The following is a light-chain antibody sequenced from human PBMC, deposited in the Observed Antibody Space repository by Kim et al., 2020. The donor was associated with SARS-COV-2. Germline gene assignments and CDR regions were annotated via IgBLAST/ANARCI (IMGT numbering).Light chain of an antibody. CDR2: DVS. V-gene: IGLV2-14*03. Sequence: ITTSRTGNSSDVGGYNYISWYQQHPGKAPKLMIYDVSNRPSGVSNRFSGSKSGSTASLTISGLQAEDEADYYCSSYTSSSTLEVVFGGGTQLTVL. CDR3: SSYTSSSTLEVV. CDR1: SSDVGGYNY. J-gene: IGLJ2*01.